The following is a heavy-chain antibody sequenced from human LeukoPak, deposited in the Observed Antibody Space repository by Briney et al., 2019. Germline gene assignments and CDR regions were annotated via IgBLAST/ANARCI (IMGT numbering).Heavy chain of an antibody. CDR2: INHSGST. CDR3: ARGQYTRLYSSGWKWPPAIQGRFDY. V-gene: IGHV4-34*01. J-gene: IGHJ4*02. D-gene: IGHD6-19*01. CDR1: GGSFSGYY. Sequence: PSETLSLTCAVYGGSFSGYYWSWIRQPPGKGLEWIGEINHSGSTNYNPSLKSRVTISVDTSKNQFSLKLSSVTAADTAVYYCARGQYTRLYSSGWKWPPAIQGRFDYWGQGTLVTVSS.